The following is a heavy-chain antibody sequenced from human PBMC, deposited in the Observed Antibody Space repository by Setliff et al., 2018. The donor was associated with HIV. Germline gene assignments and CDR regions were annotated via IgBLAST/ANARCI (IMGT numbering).Heavy chain of an antibody. D-gene: IGHD5-18*01. CDR3: SNWNTTIDEDA. J-gene: IGHJ5*02. CDR2: IYHSGNT. V-gene: IGHV4-38-2*02. CDR1: GYSISSDYW. Sequence: SETLSLTCTVSGYSISSDYWWGWIRQPPGKGLEWIGSIYHSGNTYYNPSLKSRVTMSLDTSKNQFSLKMTSVTAADTALYYCSNWNTTIDEDAWGQGTLVTVSS.